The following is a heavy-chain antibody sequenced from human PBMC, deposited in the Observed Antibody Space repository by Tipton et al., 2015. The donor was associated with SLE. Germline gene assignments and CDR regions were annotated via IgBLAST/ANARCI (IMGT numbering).Heavy chain of an antibody. D-gene: IGHD6-6*01. J-gene: IGHJ4*02. V-gene: IGHV4-4*09. CDR2: IYTSGST. CDR1: GGSFSGYY. Sequence: TLSLTCAVYGGSFSGYYWSWIRQPPGKGLEWIGYIYTSGSTNYNPSLKSRVTISVDTSKNQFSLKLSSVTAADTAVYYCARSGPALAARPFYFDYWGQGTLVTVSS. CDR3: ARSGPALAARPFYFDY.